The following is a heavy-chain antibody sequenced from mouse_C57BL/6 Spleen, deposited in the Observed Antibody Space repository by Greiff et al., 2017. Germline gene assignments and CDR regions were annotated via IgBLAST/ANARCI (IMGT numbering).Heavy chain of an antibody. CDR2: INPSNGGT. CDR3: ARSSLRFLYWYFDV. D-gene: IGHD1-1*01. CDR1: GYTFTSYW. Sequence: QVQLQQPGTELVKPGASVKLSCKASGYTFTSYWMHWVKQRPGQGLEWIGNINPSNGGTNYTEKFKSKATLTVDKSSSTAYMPLSSLTSEASAVYYCARSSLRFLYWYFDVWGTGTTVTVSS. J-gene: IGHJ1*03. V-gene: IGHV1-53*01.